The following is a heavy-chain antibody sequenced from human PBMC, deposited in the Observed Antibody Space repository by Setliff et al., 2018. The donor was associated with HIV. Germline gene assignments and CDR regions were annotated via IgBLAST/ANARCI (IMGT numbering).Heavy chain of an antibody. D-gene: IGHD2-8*02. CDR2: VSYDGNNK. J-gene: IGHJ4*02. CDR3: VRDPTRATGVVTYWYFDY. Sequence: GGSLRLSCAASGFTFSSYAIHRVRRAPGKGLEWVAVVSYDGNNKYYADSVNGRFTISRDNAKNTLRADDTGVYYCVRDPTRATGVVTYWYFDYWGQGTLVTVSS. CDR1: GFTFSSYA. V-gene: IGHV3-30*04.